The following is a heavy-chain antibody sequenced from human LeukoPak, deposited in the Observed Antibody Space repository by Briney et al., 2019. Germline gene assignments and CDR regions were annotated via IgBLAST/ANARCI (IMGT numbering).Heavy chain of an antibody. CDR1: GYTFTGYY. V-gene: IGHV1-2*02. CDR3: GRRRIDCSDTGCYVDY. Sequence: ASVKVSCKASGYTFTGYYIHWMRQAPGQGLEWLGWMNPNRGDTSYVQKFQGRVTMTRDTPINTAYMELSGLTSDDTAVYYCGRRRIDCSDTGCYVDYWGQGTLVTVSS. CDR2: MNPNRGDT. D-gene: IGHD2-15*01. J-gene: IGHJ4*02.